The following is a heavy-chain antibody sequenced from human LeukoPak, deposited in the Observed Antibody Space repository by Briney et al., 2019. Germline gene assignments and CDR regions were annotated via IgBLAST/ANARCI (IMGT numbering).Heavy chain of an antibody. CDR2: INPNSGGT. J-gene: IGHJ4*02. Sequence: ASVKVSCKASGYTFTGYYMHWVRQAPGQGLEWMGWINPNSGGTNYAQKFQGRVTMTRDTSISTAYMELSRLRSDDTAVYYCARDRGRITMVRGVMPYFDYCGQGTLVTVSS. V-gene: IGHV1-2*02. CDR1: GYTFTGYY. CDR3: ARDRGRITMVRGVMPYFDY. D-gene: IGHD3-10*01.